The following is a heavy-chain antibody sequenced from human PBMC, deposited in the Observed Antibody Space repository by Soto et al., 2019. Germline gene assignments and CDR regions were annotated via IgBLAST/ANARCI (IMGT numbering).Heavy chain of an antibody. CDR3: ACSSYYYDTSGYY. V-gene: IGHV3-23*01. CDR2: ISGSGAST. J-gene: IGHJ4*02. CDR1: GFTFCSYA. D-gene: IGHD3-22*01. Sequence: PGGSLRLSCAASGFTFCSYAMSWVRQAPGRGLEWVSTISGSGASTYYTDSVKGRFTISRDNSKNTLYLQMNSLRAEDTAVYYCACSSYYYDTSGYYLGQGTLVTVSS.